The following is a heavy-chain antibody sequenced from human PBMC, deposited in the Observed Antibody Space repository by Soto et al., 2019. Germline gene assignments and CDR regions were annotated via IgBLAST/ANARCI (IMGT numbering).Heavy chain of an antibody. Sequence: SETLSLTCAVSGGSVSSVTHYWSWIRQPPGKGLEWIGNFYYSGRTNYSPSLKSRVTISVDKSKNQFSLRLNSVTTADTAAYYCAGTGNIVGAPERIDFWGLGTLVTVSS. J-gene: IGHJ4*02. CDR3: AGTGNIVGAPERIDF. D-gene: IGHD1-26*01. CDR2: FYYSGRT. V-gene: IGHV4-61*01. CDR1: GGSVSSVTHY.